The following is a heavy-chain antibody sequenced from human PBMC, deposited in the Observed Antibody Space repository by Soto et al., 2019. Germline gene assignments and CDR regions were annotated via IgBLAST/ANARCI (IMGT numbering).Heavy chain of an antibody. CDR1: GYTFTSYD. CDR2: MNPNSGNT. V-gene: IGHV1-8*01. D-gene: IGHD6-19*01. Sequence: ASVKVSCKASGYTFTSYDINWVRQATGQGLEWMGWMNPNSGNTGYAQKFQGRVTMTEDTSTDTAYMELSSLRSEDTAVYYCATEQRWLKMNWFDPWGQGTLVTVSS. J-gene: IGHJ5*02. CDR3: ATEQRWLKMNWFDP.